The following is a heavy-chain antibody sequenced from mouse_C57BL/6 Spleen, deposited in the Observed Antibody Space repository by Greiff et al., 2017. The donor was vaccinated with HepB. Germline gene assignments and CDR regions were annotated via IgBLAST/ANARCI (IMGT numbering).Heavy chain of an antibody. CDR3: ARDMGYFDV. D-gene: IGHD1-1*02. CDR1: GFTFSDYY. Sequence: EVQLVESEGGLVQPGSSMKLSCTASGFTFSDYYMAWVRQVPEKGLEWVANINYDGSSTYYLDSLKSRFIISRDNAKNMLYLQMSSLKSEDTATYYCARDMGYFDVWGTGTTVTVSS. CDR2: INYDGSST. J-gene: IGHJ1*03. V-gene: IGHV5-16*01.